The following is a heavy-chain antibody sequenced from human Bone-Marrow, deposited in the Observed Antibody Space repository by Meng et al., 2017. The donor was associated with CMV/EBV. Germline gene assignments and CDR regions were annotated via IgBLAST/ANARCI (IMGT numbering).Heavy chain of an antibody. CDR2: IGHDGTKK. J-gene: IGHJ4*02. CDR1: RFIVSSYA. Sequence: SRFIVSSYAMHWVRQAPGKGLEWVAVIGHDGTKKYYGDSVKGRFAISRDNSKNTLYLQMHRLRAEDTAVYFCAKSHGSGWYYFDSWGQGSLVTVSS. V-gene: IGHV3-30*18. D-gene: IGHD6-19*01. CDR3: AKSHGSGWYYFDS.